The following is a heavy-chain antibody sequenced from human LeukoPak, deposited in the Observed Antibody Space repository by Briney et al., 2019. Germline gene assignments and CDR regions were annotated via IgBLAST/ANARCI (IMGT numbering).Heavy chain of an antibody. CDR1: EFTVSSNF. Sequence: PGGSLRLSCAASEFTVSSNFMSWVRQAPGKGLEWVSLIYAGGTTYYADSVKGRFTISRDNSKNTLFLQMNRLRAEDTAVYYCTTGSGSYGHYFDYWGQGTLVTVSS. V-gene: IGHV3-66*01. CDR2: IYAGGTT. D-gene: IGHD3-10*01. J-gene: IGHJ4*02. CDR3: TTGSGSYGHYFDY.